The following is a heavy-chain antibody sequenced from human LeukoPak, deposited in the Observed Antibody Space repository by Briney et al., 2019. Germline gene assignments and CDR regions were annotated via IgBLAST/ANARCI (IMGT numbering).Heavy chain of an antibody. V-gene: IGHV4-59*08. CDR2: IHYSGET. CDR1: GGSISGYY. D-gene: IGHD6-13*01. CDR3: ARHLRTAAAGTFDY. J-gene: IGHJ4*02. Sequence: NPSETLSLTCTVSGGSISGYYWSWIRQPPGKGLEWIGYIHYSGETNYNPSLSSRVTIAMDTSKNQFSLNLRSVTAADTAVYYCARHLRTAAAGTFDYWGQGTLVTVSS.